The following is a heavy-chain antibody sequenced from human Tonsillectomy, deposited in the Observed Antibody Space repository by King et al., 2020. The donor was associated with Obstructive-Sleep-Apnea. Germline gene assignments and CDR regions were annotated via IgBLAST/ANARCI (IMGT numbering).Heavy chain of an antibody. V-gene: IGHV4-30-4*01. CDR3: ARAGGYYGSGSYYPFDY. J-gene: IGHJ4*02. CDR1: GGSISSGDYY. Sequence: VQLQESGPGLVKPSQTLSLTCTVSGGSISSGDYYWSWIRQPPGKGLEWIGYIYYSGSTYYNPSLKSRVTISVDTSKNQFSLKLSSVTAADTAVYYCARAGGYYGSGSYYPFDYWGQGTLVTVSS. CDR2: IYYSGST. D-gene: IGHD3-10*01.